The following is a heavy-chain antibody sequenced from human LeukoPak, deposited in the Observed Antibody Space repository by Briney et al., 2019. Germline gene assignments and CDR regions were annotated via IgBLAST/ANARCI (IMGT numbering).Heavy chain of an antibody. CDR2: INSNGSST. V-gene: IGHV3-74*01. Sequence: GGSLRLSCAASGFTFSNYWMHWVRQAPGKGLVWVSRINSNGSSTNYADSVKGRFTISRDNSKNTLYLQMNSLRAEDTAVYYCAKDLRYYDFWSGYYTASAPDDYWGQGTLVTVSS. CDR3: AKDLRYYDFWSGYYTASAPDDY. J-gene: IGHJ4*02. D-gene: IGHD3-3*01. CDR1: GFTFSNYW.